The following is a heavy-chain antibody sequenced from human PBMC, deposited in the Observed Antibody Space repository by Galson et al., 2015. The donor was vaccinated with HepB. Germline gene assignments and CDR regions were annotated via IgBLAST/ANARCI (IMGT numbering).Heavy chain of an antibody. CDR1: GYTFTSYG. CDR2: ISAYNGNT. Sequence: SVKVSCKASGYTFTSYGISGVRQAPGQGLEWMGWISAYNGNTNYAQKLQGRVTMTTDTSTSTAYMELRSLRSDDTAVYYCARVQMSITMVRGVNHDAFDIWGQGTMVTVSS. D-gene: IGHD3-10*01. CDR3: ARVQMSITMVRGVNHDAFDI. V-gene: IGHV1-18*01. J-gene: IGHJ3*02.